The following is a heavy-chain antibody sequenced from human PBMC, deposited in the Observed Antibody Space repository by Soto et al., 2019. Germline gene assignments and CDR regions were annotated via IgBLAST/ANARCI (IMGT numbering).Heavy chain of an antibody. V-gene: IGHV4-59*01. CDR2: IFYSGVT. CDR3: ARVGSSGWSPDY. CDR1: GGSISGYY. J-gene: IGHJ4*02. Sequence: LSLTCTVSGGSISGYYWTWIRQPPGKGLEWIGYIFYSGVTNYNPSLKSRVTLSIDTSKNQFSLKLRSVTAADTAVYYCARVGSSGWSPDYWGRGTLVTVSS. D-gene: IGHD6-19*01.